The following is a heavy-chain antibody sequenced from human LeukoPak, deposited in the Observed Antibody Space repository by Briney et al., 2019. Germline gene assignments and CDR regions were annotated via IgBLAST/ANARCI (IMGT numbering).Heavy chain of an antibody. V-gene: IGHV3-48*03. CDR3: ARSWSRKAPFDY. D-gene: IGHD2-8*02. J-gene: IGHJ4*02. CDR2: ISNSGGTI. CDR1: GFTFSSFE. Sequence: GGSLRLSCAASGFTFSSFEVNWVRQAPGKGLEWISYISNSGGTIYYPDSVKGRFTISRDDAKNSPYLQMNSLRAEDTAVYYCARSWSRKAPFDYWGQGTLVTVSS.